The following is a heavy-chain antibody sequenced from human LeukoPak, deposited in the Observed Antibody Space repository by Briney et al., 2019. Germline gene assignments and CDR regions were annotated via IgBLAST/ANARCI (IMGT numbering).Heavy chain of an antibody. J-gene: IGHJ4*02. CDR3: ASFSRRRIAVAREFLDY. V-gene: IGHV4-34*01. D-gene: IGHD6-19*01. CDR1: GGSFSGYY. CDR2: INHSETT. Sequence: SETLSLTCAVYGGSFSGYYWSWIRQPPGKGLEWIGEINHSETTNYNPSLKSRVTMSVDTSKNQFSLKLSSVTAADTAVYYCASFSRRRIAVAREFLDYWGQGTLVTVSS.